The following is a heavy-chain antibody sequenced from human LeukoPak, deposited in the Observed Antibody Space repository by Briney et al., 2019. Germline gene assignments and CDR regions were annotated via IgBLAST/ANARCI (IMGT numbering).Heavy chain of an antibody. J-gene: IGHJ4*02. V-gene: IGHV3-23*01. D-gene: IGHD4-23*01. CDR3: AYELGGVFDY. Sequence: SGGSLRLSCAASGFTFSSYGMSWVRQAPGKGLEWVSAISGSGGSTYYADSVKGRFTISRDNSKNTLYLQTNSLRAEDTAVYYCAYELGGVFDYWGQGTLVTVSS. CDR1: GFTFSSYG. CDR2: ISGSGGST.